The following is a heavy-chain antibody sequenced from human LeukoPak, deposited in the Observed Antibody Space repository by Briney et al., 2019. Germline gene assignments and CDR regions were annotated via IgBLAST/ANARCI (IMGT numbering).Heavy chain of an antibody. Sequence: SETLSLTCTVSGGSISSSSYYWGWIRQPPGQGLEWIGSICYSGSTYYNPSLKSRVTISVDTSKNQFSLKLSSVTAADTAVYYCARHVQWVPEWGQGTLVTVSS. V-gene: IGHV4-39*01. D-gene: IGHD5-12*01. CDR1: GGSISSSSYY. CDR3: ARHVQWVPE. J-gene: IGHJ4*02. CDR2: ICYSGST.